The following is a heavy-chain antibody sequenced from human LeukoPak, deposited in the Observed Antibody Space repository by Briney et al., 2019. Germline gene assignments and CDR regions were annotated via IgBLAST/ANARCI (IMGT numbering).Heavy chain of an antibody. Sequence: SETLSLTCTVSGDSIIRGHYYWSWIRQPPGKGLEWIGYIYLSGSIYYNPSLKRRATISGNTSKNQFSLKLNSVTAADTAVYHCVSPSLSGHYIDSWGQGTLVTVSS. CDR2: IYLSGSI. J-gene: IGHJ4*02. CDR3: VSPSLSGHYIDS. V-gene: IGHV4-30-4*08. D-gene: IGHD3-3*02. CDR1: GDSIIRGHYY.